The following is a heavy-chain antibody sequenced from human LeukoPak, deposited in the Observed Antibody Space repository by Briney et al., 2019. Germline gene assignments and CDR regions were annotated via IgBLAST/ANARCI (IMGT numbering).Heavy chain of an antibody. CDR1: GGTFSSYA. D-gene: IGHD3-22*01. J-gene: IGHJ3*02. CDR2: IIPILGIA. Sequence: GASVKVSCKAPGGTFSSYAISWVRQAPGQGLEWVGRIIPILGIANYAQKFQGRATITAEKSTSTAYMALSSLRSEDTAVYYCVRRITMIGDAFDIWGQGTMVTVS. CDR3: VRRITMIGDAFDI. V-gene: IGHV1-69*04.